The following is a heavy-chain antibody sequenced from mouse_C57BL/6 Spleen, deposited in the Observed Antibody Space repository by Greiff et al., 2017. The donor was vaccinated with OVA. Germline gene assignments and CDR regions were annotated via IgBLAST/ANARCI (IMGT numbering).Heavy chain of an antibody. D-gene: IGHD2-5*01. J-gene: IGHJ2*01. CDR2: IDPSDSYT. V-gene: IGHV1-69*01. CDR3: ARSLYYSIDY. Sequence: QVQLQQPGAELVMPGASVKLPCKASGYTFTSYWMHWVKQRPGQGLEWIGEIDPSDSYTNYNQKFKGKSTLTVDKSSSTAYMQLSSLTSEDSAVYYCARSLYYSIDYWGQGTTLTVSS. CDR1: GYTFTSYW.